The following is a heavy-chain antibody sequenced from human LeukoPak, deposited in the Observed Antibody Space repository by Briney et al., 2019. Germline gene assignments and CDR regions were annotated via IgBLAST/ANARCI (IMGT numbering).Heavy chain of an antibody. D-gene: IGHD2-2*01. J-gene: IGHJ4*02. CDR3: ARDRLRYCSSTSCPLGY. CDR2: ISYDGSNK. CDR1: GFTFSSYA. V-gene: IGHV3-30*04. Sequence: GGSLRLSCAAPGFTFSSYAMHWVRQAPGKGLEWVAVISYDGSNKYYADSVKGRFTISRDNSKNTLYLQMNSLRAEDTAVYYCARDRLRYCSSTSCPLGYWGQGTLVTVSS.